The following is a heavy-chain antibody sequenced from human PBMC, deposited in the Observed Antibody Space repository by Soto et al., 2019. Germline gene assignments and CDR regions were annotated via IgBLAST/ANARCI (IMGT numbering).Heavy chain of an antibody. V-gene: IGHV1-46*01. D-gene: IGHD3-3*01. Sequence: APVRVSCRASGYTSTSYYMHWVRQAPGQGLEWMGIINPSGGSTSYAQKFQGRVTMTRDTSTSTVYMELSSLRSEDTAVYYCARDLRNYDFWRGYYTYYYYGMDVWGQGTTVTVSS. CDR3: ARDLRNYDFWRGYYTYYYYGMDV. J-gene: IGHJ6*02. CDR2: INPSGGST. CDR1: GYTSTSYY.